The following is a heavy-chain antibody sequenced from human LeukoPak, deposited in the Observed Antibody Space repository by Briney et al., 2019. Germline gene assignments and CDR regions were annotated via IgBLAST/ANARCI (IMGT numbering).Heavy chain of an antibody. V-gene: IGHV4-59*08. CDR1: GGSISSYY. J-gene: IGHJ4*02. Sequence: PSETLSLTCTVSGGSISSYYWSWNRQPPGKGLEWIGYIYYSGSTNYNPSLKSRVTISVDTSKNQFSLKLSSVTAADTAVYYCARLVEYGSSCFDYWGQGALVTVSS. CDR2: IYYSGST. CDR3: ARLVEYGSSCFDY. D-gene: IGHD6-6*01.